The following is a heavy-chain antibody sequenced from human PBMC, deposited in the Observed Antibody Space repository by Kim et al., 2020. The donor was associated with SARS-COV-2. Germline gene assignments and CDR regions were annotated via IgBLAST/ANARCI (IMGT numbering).Heavy chain of an antibody. D-gene: IGHD6-13*01. Sequence: SETLSLTCTVSGGSISSSSYYWGWIHQPPGKGLEWIGSIYYSGNTYYSPSLRSRVTISLDTSNNQFSLKLSSVTAADTAVYYCARIRRGSWYGESWGQGTLVTVSS. CDR2: IYYSGNT. CDR3: ARIRRGSWYGES. J-gene: IGHJ5*02. V-gene: IGHV4-39*01. CDR1: GGSISSSSYY.